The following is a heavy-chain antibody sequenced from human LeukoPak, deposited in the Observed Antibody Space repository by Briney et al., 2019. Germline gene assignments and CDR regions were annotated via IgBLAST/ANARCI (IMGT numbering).Heavy chain of an antibody. CDR2: INHSGST. CDR3: ARGLRFTMVRGVIITQSYPFVY. V-gene: IGHV4-34*01. Sequence: SETLSLTCAVYGGSFSGYYWSWIRQPPGKGLEWIGEINHSGSTNYNPSLKSRVTISVDTSKNQFSLKLSSVTAADTAVYYCARGLRFTMVRGVIITQSYPFVYWGQGTLVTVSS. J-gene: IGHJ4*02. CDR1: GGSFSGYY. D-gene: IGHD3-10*01.